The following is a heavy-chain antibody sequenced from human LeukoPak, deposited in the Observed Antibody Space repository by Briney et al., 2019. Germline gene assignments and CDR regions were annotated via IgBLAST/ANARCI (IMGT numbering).Heavy chain of an antibody. CDR1: GYTFINYG. V-gene: IGHV1-18*01. CDR3: ARPIFNPLDCSGGSCYSPFDY. CDR2: ISAYNDNT. J-gene: IGHJ4*02. Sequence: ASVKVSCKASGYTFINYGISWVRQAPGQGLEWMGWISAYNDNTKYAQKLQGRVTMTTDTSTSTAYMELRSLRSEDTAVYYCARPIFNPLDCSGGSCYSPFDYWGQGTLVTVSS. D-gene: IGHD2-15*01.